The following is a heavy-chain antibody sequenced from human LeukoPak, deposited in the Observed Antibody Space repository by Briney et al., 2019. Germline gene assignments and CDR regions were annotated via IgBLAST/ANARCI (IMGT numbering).Heavy chain of an antibody. D-gene: IGHD1-14*01. J-gene: IGHJ4*02. CDR3: ARSEDLSYFDY. CDR2: ISWNSGSI. Sequence: PGRSLRLSCAASGFTFDDYAMHWVRQAPGKDLEWVSGISWNSGSIGYADSVKGRFTISRDNAKNSLYLQMNSLRAEDTALYYCARSEDLSYFDYWGQGTLVTVSS. V-gene: IGHV3-9*01. CDR1: GFTFDDYA.